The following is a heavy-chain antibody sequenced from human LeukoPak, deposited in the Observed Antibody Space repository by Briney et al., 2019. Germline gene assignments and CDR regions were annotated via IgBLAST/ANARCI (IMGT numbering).Heavy chain of an antibody. J-gene: IGHJ3*02. CDR1: ARSISSGSYY. CDR3: ARGQPSLDAFDI. CDR2: IYTSGST. D-gene: IGHD1-1*01. V-gene: IGHV4-61*02. Sequence: PSETLSLTCPVSARSISSGSYYWSWIRQPAGKGLEWIGRIYTSGSTNYNPSLKSRVTISVDTSKNQFSLKLSSVTAADTAVYYCARGQPSLDAFDIWGQGTMVTVSS.